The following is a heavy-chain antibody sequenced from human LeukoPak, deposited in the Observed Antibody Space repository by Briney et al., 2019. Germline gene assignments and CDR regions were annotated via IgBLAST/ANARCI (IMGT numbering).Heavy chain of an antibody. CDR1: GFTFSSYA. V-gene: IGHV3-30-3*01. D-gene: IGHD1-26*01. J-gene: IGHJ4*02. CDR2: ISYDGSNK. CDR3: AREVGATPDY. Sequence: GRSLRLSCAASGFTFSSYAMHWVRQAPGKGLEWVAVISYDGSNKYYADSVKGRFTISRDNSKNTLYLQMNSLRAEDTAVYYCAREVGATPDYWGQGTLVTVSS.